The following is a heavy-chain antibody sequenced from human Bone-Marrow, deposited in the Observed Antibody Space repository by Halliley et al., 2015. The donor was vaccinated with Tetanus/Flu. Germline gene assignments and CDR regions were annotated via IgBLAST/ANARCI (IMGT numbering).Heavy chain of an antibody. Sequence: WVSSIRSSGTYKYYADSVKGRVTISRDDARNSLSLQVSSLRADDTAIYYCARDRSDNDAFDMWGQGTMVIVSS. J-gene: IGHJ3*02. V-gene: IGHV3-21*01. D-gene: IGHD1-26*01. CDR3: ARDRSDNDAFDM. CDR2: IRSSGTYK.